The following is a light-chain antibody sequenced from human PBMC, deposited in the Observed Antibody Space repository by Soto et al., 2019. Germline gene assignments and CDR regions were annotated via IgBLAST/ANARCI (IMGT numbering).Light chain of an antibody. CDR3: QQYGGSPT. V-gene: IGKV3-20*01. J-gene: IGKJ1*01. CDR2: VAS. Sequence: EIVLTQSPGTLSLSPGERATLSCRASQSVNAGYLAWYQQRPGQAPRLLIYVASYRAPGIPDRFSGSGSGTDFTLTISRLEPEDSALYYCQQYGGSPTFGQGTRLEIK. CDR1: QSVNAGY.